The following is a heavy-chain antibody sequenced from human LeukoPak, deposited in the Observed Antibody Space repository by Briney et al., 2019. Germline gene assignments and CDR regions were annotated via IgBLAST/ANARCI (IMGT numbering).Heavy chain of an antibody. CDR3: ATDDVTTGTKTALGY. V-gene: IGHV1-58*01. D-gene: IGHD1-1*01. CDR1: GFTFTSSA. CDR2: IVVGSGNT. J-gene: IGHJ4*02. Sequence: SVKVSCKASGFTFTSSAVQWVRQARGQGLEWIGWIVVGSGNTNYAQKFQERVTIKRDMSTSTAYMELSSLRSEDTAVYYCATDDVTTGTKTALGYWGQGTLVTVSS.